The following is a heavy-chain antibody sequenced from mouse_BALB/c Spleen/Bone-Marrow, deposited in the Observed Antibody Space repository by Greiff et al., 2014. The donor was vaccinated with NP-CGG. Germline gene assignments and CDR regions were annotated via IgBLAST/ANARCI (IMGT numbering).Heavy chain of an antibody. J-gene: IGHJ3*01. Sequence: EVQLQQSGPELVKPGTSVKISCKTSGYTFTEYTMHWVKQSHGKSLEWIGGIIPKNGSTNYNQKFKGKATLTVDKSSSTAYMELRSLTSEDSAVYYCATSFYYYGSSSAWFVYWGQGTLVTVSA. CDR1: GYTFTEYT. CDR3: ATSFYYYGSSSAWFVY. CDR2: IIPKNGST. D-gene: IGHD1-1*01. V-gene: IGHV1-18*01.